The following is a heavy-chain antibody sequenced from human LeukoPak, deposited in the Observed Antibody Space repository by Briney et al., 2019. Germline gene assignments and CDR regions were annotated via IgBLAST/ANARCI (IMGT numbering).Heavy chain of an antibody. CDR1: GFTFSSYG. CDR3: ARGADHGGSYYPD. J-gene: IGHJ4*02. Sequence: GGSLRLSCAASGFTFSSYGMHWVRQAPGKGLEWVAVISYDGGTKYYADSVKGRFTVSRDNSKNTLFLQMNSLRAEDTAVYYCARGADHGGSYYPDWGQGTRVTVSS. D-gene: IGHD3-10*01. CDR2: ISYDGGTK. V-gene: IGHV3-30*19.